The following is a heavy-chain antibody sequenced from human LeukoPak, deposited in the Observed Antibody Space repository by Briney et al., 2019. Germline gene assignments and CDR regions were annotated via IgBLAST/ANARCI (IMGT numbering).Heavy chain of an antibody. CDR1: GGSISSHY. Sequence: SETLSLTCTVSGGSISSHYWSWIRQPPGKGLEWIGYIYYSGSTNYNPSLKSRVTISVDTSKNQFSLKLSSVTAADTAVYYCARGGASSRYFDYWGQGTLVTVSS. CDR2: IYYSGST. D-gene: IGHD1-26*01. V-gene: IGHV4-59*11. J-gene: IGHJ4*02. CDR3: ARGGASSRYFDY.